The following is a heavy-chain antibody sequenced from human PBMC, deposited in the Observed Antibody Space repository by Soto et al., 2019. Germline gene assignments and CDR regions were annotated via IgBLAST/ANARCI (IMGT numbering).Heavy chain of an antibody. Sequence: QGKLVQSGPEVKKPGASVKVSCTASGYSFSGCDITWVRQAPGQGLEWLGWVSTSIRSTMSAEKLQGRLTMTTDTSTTTVYMELRGLTSDDTAVYYCARDSGAALYGEDALDIWGQGTMVSVSS. CDR2: VSTSIRST. D-gene: IGHD3-10*01. J-gene: IGHJ3*02. CDR1: GYSFSGCD. CDR3: ARDSGAALYGEDALDI. V-gene: IGHV1-18*04.